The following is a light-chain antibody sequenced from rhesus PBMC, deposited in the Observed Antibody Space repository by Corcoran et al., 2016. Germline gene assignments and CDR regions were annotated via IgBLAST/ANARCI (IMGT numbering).Light chain of an antibody. CDR2: DAS. J-gene: IGKJ2*01. Sequence: DIQMTQSPSSLSASVGDSVTITCRASQGISSYLNWFQQKPGKAPKLLIYDASRLESGVPSRFSGSGSGTDFTLTISSLQPEDFAAYYCLQYNSYPFSFGQGTKVEIK. CDR3: LQYNSYPFS. V-gene: IGKV1-28*02. CDR1: QGISSY.